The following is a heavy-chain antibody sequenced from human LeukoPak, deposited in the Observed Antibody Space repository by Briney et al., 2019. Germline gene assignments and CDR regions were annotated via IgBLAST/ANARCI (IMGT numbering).Heavy chain of an antibody. CDR2: ILYDGSNE. CDR3: ARDLGQYYDTSDNWFDP. Sequence: GGSLRLSCAASGFTFSNYDMHWVRQAPGKGLEWVTFILYDGSNEYYADSVKGRFTISRDNAKNTLNLQMNSLGAEDTAVYYCARDLGQYYDTSDNWFDPWGQGTLVTVSS. D-gene: IGHD3-22*01. V-gene: IGHV3-30*02. J-gene: IGHJ5*02. CDR1: GFTFSNYD.